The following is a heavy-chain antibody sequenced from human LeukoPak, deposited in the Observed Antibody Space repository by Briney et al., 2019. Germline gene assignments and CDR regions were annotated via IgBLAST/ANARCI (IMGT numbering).Heavy chain of an antibody. J-gene: IGHJ4*02. V-gene: IGHV3-21*04. CDR1: GFTFSSYS. CDR2: ISSSSSYI. CDR3: AKPIFTGGGKVRSAFDY. D-gene: IGHD3-3*01. Sequence: GGSLRLSCAASGFTFSSYSMNWVRQAPGKGLEWVSSISSSSSYIYYVDSVKGRFTISRDNAKDSLYLQMNSLRAEDMALYYCAKPIFTGGGKVRSAFDYWGQGTLVTVSS.